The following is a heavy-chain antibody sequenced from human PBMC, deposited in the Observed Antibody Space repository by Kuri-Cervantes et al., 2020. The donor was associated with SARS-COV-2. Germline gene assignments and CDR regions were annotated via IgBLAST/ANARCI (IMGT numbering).Heavy chain of an antibody. CDR2: IYYTGKS. Sequence: SETLSLTCTVSYASMISFYWSWIRQSPGRGLEWIGYIYYTGKSNYIPSLVSRVSMSLAASESRFFLTLTSVTAADTAMYYCASGNDFSLDYWGQGILVTVSS. J-gene: IGHJ4*02. CDR1: YASMISFY. CDR3: ASGNDFSLDY. D-gene: IGHD4-11*01. V-gene: IGHV4-59*01.